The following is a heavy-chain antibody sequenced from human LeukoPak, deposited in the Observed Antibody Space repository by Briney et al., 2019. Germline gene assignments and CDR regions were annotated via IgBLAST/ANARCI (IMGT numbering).Heavy chain of an antibody. D-gene: IGHD5-12*01. CDR1: GFTFSYYS. Sequence: GGSLRLSCAASGFTFSYYSMTWVRQAPGKGLEWVANIKQDGSEKYYVDSVKGRFTISRDNAKNSLYLQMNSLRAEDTAVYYCARGLGGYGHFDYWGQGTLVTVSS. CDR3: ARGLGGYGHFDY. V-gene: IGHV3-7*01. J-gene: IGHJ4*02. CDR2: IKQDGSEK.